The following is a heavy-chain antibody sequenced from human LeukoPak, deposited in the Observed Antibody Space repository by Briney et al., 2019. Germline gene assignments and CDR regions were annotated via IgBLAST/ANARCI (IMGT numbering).Heavy chain of an antibody. D-gene: IGHD4-23*01. CDR1: GFSFSDYY. Sequence: GGSLRLSCAASGFSFSDYYMSWIRQAPGMGPEWVSHISSGGSTTLYADSVMGRFSISRDNAKNSLYLQMNSLRAEDTAVYYCARQAYGGPPNDAFNMWGQGTMITVSS. CDR2: ISSGGSTT. CDR3: ARQAYGGPPNDAFNM. J-gene: IGHJ3*02. V-gene: IGHV3-11*01.